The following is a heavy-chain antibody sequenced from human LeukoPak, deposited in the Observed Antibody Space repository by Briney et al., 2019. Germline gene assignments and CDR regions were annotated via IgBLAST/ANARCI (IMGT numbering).Heavy chain of an antibody. J-gene: IGHJ4*02. CDR1: AFTFNTYR. D-gene: IGHD3-10*01. CDR3: ARDPGRVRGVLGFDY. V-gene: IGHV3-48*04. CDR2: ISSSSNPI. Sequence: PGGSLRLSCAASAFTFNTYRMNWVRRAPGKGLEWVSYISSSSNPIWYADSVKGRFTISRDNAKNSLYLQLNSLRAEDTAVYYCARDPGRVRGVLGFDYWGQGIPVTVSS.